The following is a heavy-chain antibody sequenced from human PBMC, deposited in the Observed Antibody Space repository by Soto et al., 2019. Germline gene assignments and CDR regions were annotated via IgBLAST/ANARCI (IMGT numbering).Heavy chain of an antibody. CDR2: IHDSGST. V-gene: IGHV4-61*01. CDR1: GGSVGSGRHY. D-gene: IGHD6-19*01. Sequence: QVQLQESGPGLVKPSETLSLTCTVSGGSVGSGRHYWSWIRQPPGKGLEWIGYIHDSGSTNYVSYLKNRVTISADPSRKQFFLKVYSVTAADTAVYYCARGWDAGYWGQGTLVTVSS. CDR3: ARGWDAGY. J-gene: IGHJ4*02.